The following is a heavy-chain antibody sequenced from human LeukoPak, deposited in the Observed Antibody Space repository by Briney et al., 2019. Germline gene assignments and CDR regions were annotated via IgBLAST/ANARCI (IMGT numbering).Heavy chain of an antibody. CDR1: GFTFSSYA. CDR2: ISGSGGST. CDR3: ARDRVVVTPSGGEDAFDI. V-gene: IGHV3-23*01. Sequence: GGSLRLSCAASGFTFSSYAMSWVRQAPGKGLEWVSAISGSGGSTYYADSVKVRFTISRDNSKNTLYLQMNSLRAEDTAVYYCARDRVVVTPSGGEDAFDIWGQGTMVTVSS. J-gene: IGHJ3*02. D-gene: IGHD2-21*02.